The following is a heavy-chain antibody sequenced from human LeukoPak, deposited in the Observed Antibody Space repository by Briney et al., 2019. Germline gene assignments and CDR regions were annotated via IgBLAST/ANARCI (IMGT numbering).Heavy chain of an antibody. CDR3: ARGIYSSGYYYYFDY. Sequence: SETLSLTCTVSGGSIGTFYWSWLQQPPGKGLEWIGYIYYSGSTKYNPSLKSRVTISVDTSKNQFSLKLKYVTAADTGVYFCARGIYSSGYYYYFDYWGQGTLVTVSS. CDR1: GGSIGTFY. CDR2: IYYSGST. D-gene: IGHD3-22*01. J-gene: IGHJ4*02. V-gene: IGHV4-59*01.